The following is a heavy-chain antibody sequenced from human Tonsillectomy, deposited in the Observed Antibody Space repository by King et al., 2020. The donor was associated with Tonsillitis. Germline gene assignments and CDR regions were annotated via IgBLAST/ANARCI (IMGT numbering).Heavy chain of an antibody. Sequence: VTLKESGPALVKPTQTLTLTCTFSGFSLSTSGMCVSWIRQPPGKALEWLELIDWDDDKYYSTSLKTRLTISKDTSKNQVVLTKTNMDPVDTATYYCARGAHDSGSYYSDYWGQGTLVTVSS. D-gene: IGHD1-26*01. CDR1: GFSLSTSGMC. V-gene: IGHV2-70*01. CDR3: ARGAHDSGSYYSDY. CDR2: IDWDDDK. J-gene: IGHJ4*02.